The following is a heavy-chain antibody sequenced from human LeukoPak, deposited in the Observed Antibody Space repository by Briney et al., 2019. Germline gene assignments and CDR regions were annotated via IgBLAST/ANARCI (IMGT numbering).Heavy chain of an antibody. D-gene: IGHD4-17*01. CDR3: AKTLHYGHYGKFDY. V-gene: IGHV3-23*01. J-gene: IGHJ4*02. CDR2: ISGSGGST. CDR1: GFTFSSYA. Sequence: GGSLRLSCAASGFTFSSYAMSWVRQAPGKGLEWVSAISGSGGSTYYADSVKGRFTISRDNAKNSLYLQMNSLRAEDTAVYYCAKTLHYGHYGKFDYWGQGTLVTVSS.